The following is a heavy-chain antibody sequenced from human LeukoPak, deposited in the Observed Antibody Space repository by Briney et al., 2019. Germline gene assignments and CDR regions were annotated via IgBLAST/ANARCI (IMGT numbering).Heavy chain of an antibody. CDR2: IYYSGRT. J-gene: IGHJ1*01. CDR1: GDSISRSDSY. CDR3: ARRRYYDGSGYLE. D-gene: IGHD3-22*01. V-gene: IGHV4-39*01. Sequence: KPSETLFLTFSVSGDSISRSDSYWDWIRQPPGKGLEWIGTIYYSGRTYYSPSLNSRVTMSVDTSSNQFSLNLRSVTAADTAVYYCARRRYYDGSGYLEWGQGTLLSVSS.